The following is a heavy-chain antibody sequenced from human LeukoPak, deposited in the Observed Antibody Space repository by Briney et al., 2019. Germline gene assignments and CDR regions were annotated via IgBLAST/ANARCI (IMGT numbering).Heavy chain of an antibody. Sequence: GGSLRLSCAASGFTFNSYWMSWVRQAPGKGLEWVSAISVSGNTYHADSVKGRFTISRDSSKNTLYLQMNSLRAEDAAVYYCAKAPVTTCSGAYCYPFDYWGQGTLVTVSS. D-gene: IGHD2-15*01. CDR1: GFTFNSYW. V-gene: IGHV3-23*01. CDR3: AKAPVTTCSGAYCYPFDY. J-gene: IGHJ4*02. CDR2: ISVSGNT.